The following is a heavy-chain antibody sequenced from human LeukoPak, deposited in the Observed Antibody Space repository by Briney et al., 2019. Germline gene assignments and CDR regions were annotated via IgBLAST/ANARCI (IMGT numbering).Heavy chain of an antibody. CDR3: ARGTPWDCGGDCYSDGPDY. CDR2: INHSGST. Sequence: SETLSLTCAVYGGSFSGYYWSWIRQPPGKGLEWIGEINHSGSTNYNPSLKSRVTISVDTSKNQFSLKLSSVTAADTAVYYCARGTPWDCGGDCYSDGPDYWGQGTLVTVSS. D-gene: IGHD2-21*02. V-gene: IGHV4-34*01. J-gene: IGHJ4*02. CDR1: GGSFSGYY.